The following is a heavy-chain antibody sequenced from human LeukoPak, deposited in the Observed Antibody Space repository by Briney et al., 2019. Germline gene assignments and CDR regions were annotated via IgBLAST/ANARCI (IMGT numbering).Heavy chain of an antibody. Sequence: GESLKISCEGSGYSFTTYWIGWVRQMPGKGLEWMGVIYPGDSDTRYSPSFQGQVTISAGKSINTAYLQWSSLKASDTAMYYCARRFNNYDFWTRWGQGTLVTVSS. D-gene: IGHD3-3*01. CDR2: IYPGDSDT. J-gene: IGHJ4*02. CDR1: GYSFTTYW. CDR3: ARRFNNYDFWTR. V-gene: IGHV5-51*01.